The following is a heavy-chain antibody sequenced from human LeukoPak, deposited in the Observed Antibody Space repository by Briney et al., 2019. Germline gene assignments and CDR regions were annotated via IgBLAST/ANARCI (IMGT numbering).Heavy chain of an antibody. CDR3: ARDFRYYGSGSDYYYYMDV. CDR2: INTNTGNP. CDR1: GYTFTSYA. Sequence: ASVKVSCKASGYTFTSYAMNWVRQAPGQGLEWMGWINTNTGNPTYAQGFTGRFVFSLDTSVSTAYLQISSLKAEDTAVYYCARDFRYYGSGSDYYYYMDVWGKGTTVTVSS. D-gene: IGHD3-10*01. J-gene: IGHJ6*03. V-gene: IGHV7-4-1*02.